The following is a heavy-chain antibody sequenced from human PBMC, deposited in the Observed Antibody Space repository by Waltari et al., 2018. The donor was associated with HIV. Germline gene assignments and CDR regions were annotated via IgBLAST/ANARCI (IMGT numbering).Heavy chain of an antibody. CDR1: GYSFINFD. CDR3: TKGRRGALFGDE. Sequence: QGQLVQSVAAIKKPRASVRVSCRPPGYSFINFDLNWVRRAPGRGLEWVGWMNPDNGDAGYGHKFKGRFTLTRDTTTDTAYMDVTNLKSEDTAIYYCTKGRRGALFGDEWGQGTLVTVSS. J-gene: IGHJ4*02. CDR2: MNPDNGDA. D-gene: IGHD3-3*01. V-gene: IGHV1-8*02.